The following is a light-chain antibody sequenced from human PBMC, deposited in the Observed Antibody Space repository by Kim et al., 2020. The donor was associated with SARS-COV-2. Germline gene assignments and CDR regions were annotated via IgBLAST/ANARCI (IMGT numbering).Light chain of an antibody. CDR3: QQSFNIPFT. CDR1: QFISRS. V-gene: IGKV1-39*01. CDR2: DAS. Sequence: ACVGDRVTINCRASQFISRSLNWFHQQSGRAPKLLIYDASTLQNGVPSRFSGSGSATDFNLTIGSLQPEDFGDYYCQQSFNIPFTFGGGTKVDIK. J-gene: IGKJ4*01.